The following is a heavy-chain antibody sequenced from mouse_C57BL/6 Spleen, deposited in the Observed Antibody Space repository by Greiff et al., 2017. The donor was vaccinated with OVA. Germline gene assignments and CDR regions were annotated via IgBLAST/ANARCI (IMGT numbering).Heavy chain of an antibody. J-gene: IGHJ2*01. CDR2: IYPGDGDT. Sequence: QVQLQQSGPELVKPGASVKISCKASGYAFSSSWMHWVKQRPGKGLEWIGRIYPGDGDTNYNGKFKGKATLTADTSSSTAYMQLSSLTSEDSAVYVCARGDYYGSSYLDYWGQGTTLTVSA. V-gene: IGHV1-82*01. D-gene: IGHD1-1*01. CDR1: GYAFSSSW. CDR3: ARGDYYGSSYLDY.